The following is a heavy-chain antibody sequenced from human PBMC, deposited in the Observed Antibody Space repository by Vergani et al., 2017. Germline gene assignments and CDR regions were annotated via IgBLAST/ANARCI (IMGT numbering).Heavy chain of an antibody. CDR2: IIPIFGTT. CDR1: GGNFSSNS. V-gene: IGHV1-69*13. D-gene: IGHD3-22*01. Sequence: QGQLAQSGAEVKKPGSSVKVSCKASGGNFSSNSISWVRQAPGQGLEWMGRIIPIFGTTSYAQKFQGRVTIPADESTSTAYMELSSLRSEDTAVYYCARSSGYYSYYFDFWGQGTLVTVSS. CDR3: ARSSGYYSYYFDF. J-gene: IGHJ4*02.